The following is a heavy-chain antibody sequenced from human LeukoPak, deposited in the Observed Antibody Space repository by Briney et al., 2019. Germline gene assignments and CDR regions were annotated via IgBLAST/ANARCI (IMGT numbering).Heavy chain of an antibody. Sequence: PSETLSLTCAVYGGSFSGYYWSWIRQPPGKGLEWIGEINHSGSTNYNPSLKSRVTISVDTSKNQFSLKLSSVTAADTAVYYCARGFKVRGYSPYYYYGMDVWGQGTTVTVSS. CDR2: INHSGST. V-gene: IGHV4-34*01. CDR1: GGSFSGYY. D-gene: IGHD5-18*01. J-gene: IGHJ6*02. CDR3: ARGFKVRGYSPYYYYGMDV.